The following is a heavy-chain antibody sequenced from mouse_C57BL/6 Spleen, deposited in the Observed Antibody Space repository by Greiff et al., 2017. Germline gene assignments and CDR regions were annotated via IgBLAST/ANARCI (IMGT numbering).Heavy chain of an antibody. D-gene: IGHD3-2*02. CDR1: GYTFTDYY. J-gene: IGHJ3*01. CDR2: IFPGSGST. CDR3: ARTRGTAQATAWFAY. Sequence: QVQLQQSGPELVKPGASVKISCKASGYTFTDYYINWVKQRPGQGLEWIGWIFPGSGSTYYNEKFKGKATLTVDKSSSTAYMLLSSLTSEDSAVYFCARTRGTAQATAWFAYWGQGTLVTVSA. V-gene: IGHV1-75*01.